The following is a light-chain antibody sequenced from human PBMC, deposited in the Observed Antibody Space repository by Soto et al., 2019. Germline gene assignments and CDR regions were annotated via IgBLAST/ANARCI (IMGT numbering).Light chain of an antibody. J-gene: IGKJ1*01. CDR3: QQYNGYRT. Sequence: DIQMTQSPSTLSASVGDRVTITCRASQSISTWLAWYQQKPGKAPKLLIYKASSLESGVPSRFSGSGSGTEFTLTISSLQPDDFATYYCQQYNGYRTFGQGTKLEIK. CDR2: KAS. CDR1: QSISTW. V-gene: IGKV1-5*03.